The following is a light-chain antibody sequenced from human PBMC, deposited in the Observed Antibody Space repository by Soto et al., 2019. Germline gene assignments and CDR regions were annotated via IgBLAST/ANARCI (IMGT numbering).Light chain of an antibody. CDR3: QQYGSSLLWT. CDR2: GAS. CDR1: QSVSSY. V-gene: IGKV3-20*01. Sequence: EIVVTQSPATLSLSPGERATLSCRASQSVSSYLAWYQQKPGQAPRLLIYGASKRATGFPARFSGSGSGTDFTLTISRLEPEDFAVYYCQQYGSSLLWTFGQGTKVDIK. J-gene: IGKJ1*01.